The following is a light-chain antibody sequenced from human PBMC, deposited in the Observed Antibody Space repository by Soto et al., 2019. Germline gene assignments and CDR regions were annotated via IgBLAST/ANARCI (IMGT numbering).Light chain of an antibody. Sequence: ELVLTQSPGTLSLSPGESAALSCRASQPVSSNFLAWYQQKPGQAPRLLIYGASSRATGIPDRFSGSGSGTDFTLTISRLEPEDFAVYYCQQYGSSPLTFGPGTKVDIK. CDR1: QPVSSNF. J-gene: IGKJ3*01. V-gene: IGKV3-20*01. CDR2: GAS. CDR3: QQYGSSPLT.